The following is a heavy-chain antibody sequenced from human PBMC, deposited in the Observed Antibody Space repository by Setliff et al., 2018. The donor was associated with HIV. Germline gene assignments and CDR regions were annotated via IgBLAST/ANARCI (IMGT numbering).Heavy chain of an antibody. J-gene: IGHJ6*02. V-gene: IGHV1-46*01. Sequence: ASVKVSCKAAGYTFTSYYMHWVRQAPGQGLEWMGIINPSGGSTSYAQKFQGRVTMTRDTSTSTVYMELSSLRSEDTAVYYCARGYNSGWYAGFHYYYHYGMDVWGQGTTVTVSS. D-gene: IGHD6-19*01. CDR1: GYTFTSYY. CDR3: ARGYNSGWYAGFHYYYHYGMDV. CDR2: INPSGGST.